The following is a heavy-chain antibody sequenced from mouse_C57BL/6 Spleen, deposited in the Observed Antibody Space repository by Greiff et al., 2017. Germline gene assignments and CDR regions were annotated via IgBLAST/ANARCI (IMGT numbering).Heavy chain of an antibody. J-gene: IGHJ4*01. D-gene: IGHD3-2*02. V-gene: IGHV1-61*01. Sequence: QVQLQQPGAELVRPGSSVKLSCKASGYTFTSYWMDWVKQRPGQGLEWIGNIYPSDSETHYNQKFKDKATLTVDKSSSTAYMQLSSLTSEDSAVYYCARRQLRLYAMDYWGQGTSVTVSS. CDR1: GYTFTSYW. CDR3: ARRQLRLYAMDY. CDR2: IYPSDSET.